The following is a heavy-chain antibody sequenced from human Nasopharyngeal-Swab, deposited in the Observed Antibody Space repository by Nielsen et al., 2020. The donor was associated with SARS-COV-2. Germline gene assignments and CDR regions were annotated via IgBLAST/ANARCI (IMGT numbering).Heavy chain of an antibody. CDR3: ARDSDIPYSGYGMDV. D-gene: IGHD6-13*01. Sequence: GGSLRLSCEASGFTFSSYSMNWVRQAPGKGLEWVSSISSSSSYIYYADSVKGRFTISRDNAKNSLYLQMNSLRAEDTAVYYCARDSDIPYSGYGMDVWGQGTTVTVSS. V-gene: IGHV3-21*01. J-gene: IGHJ6*02. CDR1: GFTFSSYS. CDR2: ISSSSSYI.